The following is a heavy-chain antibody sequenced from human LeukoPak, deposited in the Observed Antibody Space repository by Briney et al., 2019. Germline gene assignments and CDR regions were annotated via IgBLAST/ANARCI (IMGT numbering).Heavy chain of an antibody. Sequence: GASVKVSCKASGYTFASYDINWVRQATGQGLEWMGWMNPNSGNTGYAQKFQGRVTMTRNTSISTAYMELSSLRSEDTAVYYCARGLDCSSTSCERFDPWGQGTLVTVSS. D-gene: IGHD2-2*01. CDR3: ARGLDCSSTSCERFDP. V-gene: IGHV1-8*01. CDR2: MNPNSGNT. CDR1: GYTFASYD. J-gene: IGHJ5*02.